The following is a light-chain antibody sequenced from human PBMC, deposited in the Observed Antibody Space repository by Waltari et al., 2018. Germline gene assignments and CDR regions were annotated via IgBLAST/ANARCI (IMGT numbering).Light chain of an antibody. CDR2: RTS. CDR3: QQGYSHPLT. CDR1: QGVGNN. Sequence: DIQMTQSPSSLSASVGDTVTITCQASQGVGNNLNWYQQKPGKTPKLLIYRTSNLQTGIPSRFSGSGSGTGFTLTISSLQPEDFATYYCQQGYSHPLTFGGGTKVDIK. J-gene: IGKJ4*01. V-gene: IGKV1-39*01.